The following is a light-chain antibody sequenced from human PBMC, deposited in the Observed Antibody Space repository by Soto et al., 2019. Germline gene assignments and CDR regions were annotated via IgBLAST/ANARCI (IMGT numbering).Light chain of an antibody. CDR2: DAS. V-gene: IGKV3-11*01. J-gene: IGKJ4*01. Sequence: EIVLTQSPATLSLSPGERATLSCRASQSVSSYLAWYQQKPGQAPRLLIYDASNRATGIPAKFSGSGSGTDFTLTISSLQPEDFAVYYCQQHSNWPLTFGGGTKLDIK. CDR3: QQHSNWPLT. CDR1: QSVSSY.